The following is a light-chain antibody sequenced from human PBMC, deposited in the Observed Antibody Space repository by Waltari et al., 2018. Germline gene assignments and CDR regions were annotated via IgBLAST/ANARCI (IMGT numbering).Light chain of an antibody. V-gene: IGKV4-1*01. CDR2: WAS. Sequence: DIVMTQSPDSLAVSLGERATIHCKSSQSVLYSSDNRNYFAWYQQKPGQPPNLLIYWASTRESGVPDRCSGSGSGTDFTLTISSLQAEDVAVYYCQQYYITPLSFGGGTKVEIK. CDR1: QSVLYSSDNRNY. CDR3: QQYYITPLS. J-gene: IGKJ4*01.